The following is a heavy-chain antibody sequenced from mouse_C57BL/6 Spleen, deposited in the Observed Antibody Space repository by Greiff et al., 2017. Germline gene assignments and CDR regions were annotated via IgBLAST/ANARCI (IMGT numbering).Heavy chain of an antibody. CDR2: IYPGSGNT. J-gene: IGHJ2*01. CDR1: GYTFTDYY. D-gene: IGHD1-1*01. CDR3: AREYYGSSRGYFDY. V-gene: IGHV1-76*01. Sequence: VMLVESGAELVRPGASVKLSCKASGYTFTDYYINWVKQRPGQGLEWIARIYPGSGNTYYNEKFKGKATLTAEKSSSTAYMQLSSLTSEDSAVYFCAREYYGSSRGYFDYWGQGTTLTVSS.